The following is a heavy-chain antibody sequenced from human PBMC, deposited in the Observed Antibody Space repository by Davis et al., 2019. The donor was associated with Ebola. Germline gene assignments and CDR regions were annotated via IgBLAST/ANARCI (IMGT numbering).Heavy chain of an antibody. CDR3: VGAGFSSGWNFDF. D-gene: IGHD6-19*01. CDR2: MFYNGDT. Sequence: MPSETLSLTCSVSGGSINSFLWTWIRQPPGKGLEWVGCMFYNGDTKYNPALESRVTISVDTSKNQFSLRLSSVTAADTAMYYCVGAGFSSGWNFDFWGQGTLVTVSS. CDR1: GGSINSFL. V-gene: IGHV4-59*08. J-gene: IGHJ4*02.